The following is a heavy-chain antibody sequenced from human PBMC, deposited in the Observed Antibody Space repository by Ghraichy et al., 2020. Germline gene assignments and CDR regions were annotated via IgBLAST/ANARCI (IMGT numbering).Heavy chain of an antibody. CDR1: GFTFSTYG. V-gene: IGHV3-23*01. J-gene: IGHJ4*02. Sequence: ETLSLTCAASGFTFSTYGMSWVSRAPGKGLVWISTIGGSSATIYYADSVKGRFTISIDNSKNTLYLQMNSVRAEDTAVYYCAKRKQRLLVYLDSWGQGTLVTVSS. CDR3: AKRKQRLLVYLDS. CDR2: IGGSSATI. D-gene: IGHD2-21*02.